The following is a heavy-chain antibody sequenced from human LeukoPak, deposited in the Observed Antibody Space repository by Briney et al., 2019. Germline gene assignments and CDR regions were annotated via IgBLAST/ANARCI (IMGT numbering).Heavy chain of an antibody. Sequence: SETLSLTCAVYGGSFSGYYWSWIRLPPGKGLEWIGEINHSGSTNYNPSLKSRVTISVDTSKNQFSLKLSSVTAADTAVYYCAREVRYYDSSGYRDYYYYMDVWGKGTTVTVSS. D-gene: IGHD3-22*01. CDR2: INHSGST. J-gene: IGHJ6*03. CDR3: AREVRYYDSSGYRDYYYYMDV. CDR1: GGSFSGYY. V-gene: IGHV4-34*01.